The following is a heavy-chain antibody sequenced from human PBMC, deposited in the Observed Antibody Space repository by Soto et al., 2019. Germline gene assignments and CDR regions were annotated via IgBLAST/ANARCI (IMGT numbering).Heavy chain of an antibody. CDR2: ISGSGGST. J-gene: IGHJ6*02. Sequence: EVQLLESGGGLVQPGGSLRLSCAASGFTFSSYAMSWVRKAPGKGLEWVSAISGSGGSTYYADSVKGRFTISRDNSKNTLYLQMNSLRAEDTAVYYCAPRPHIVVVDGMDVWGQGTTVTVSS. D-gene: IGHD2-21*01. V-gene: IGHV3-23*01. CDR1: GFTFSSYA. CDR3: APRPHIVVVDGMDV.